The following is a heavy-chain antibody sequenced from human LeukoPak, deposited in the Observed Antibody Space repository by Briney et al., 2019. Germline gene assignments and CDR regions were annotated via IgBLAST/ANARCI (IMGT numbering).Heavy chain of an antibody. CDR1: GGTFSSYT. D-gene: IGHD3-3*01. V-gene: IGHV1-69*04. Sequence: SVKVSCKASGGTFSSYTISWVRQAPRQGLEWMGRIIPILGIANYAQKFQGRVTITADKSTSTAYMELSSLRSEDTAVYYCARDNPRDFWSNFDYWGQGTLVTVSS. J-gene: IGHJ4*02. CDR3: ARDNPRDFWSNFDY. CDR2: IIPILGIA.